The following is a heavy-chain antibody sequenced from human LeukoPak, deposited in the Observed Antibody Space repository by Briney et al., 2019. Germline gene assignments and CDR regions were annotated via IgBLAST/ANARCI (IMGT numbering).Heavy chain of an antibody. CDR1: GFTFSSYS. CDR2: ITSGGHI. D-gene: IGHD3-22*01. CDR3: ARGAEYYYDSSGYFPFDY. V-gene: IGHV3-21*01. J-gene: IGHJ4*02. Sequence: GGSLRLSCAASGFTFSSYSMNWVRQAPGKGLEWVSSITSGGHIYYPDSLKGRFTISRDNAKNSLYLQMNSLRAEDTAIYYCARGAEYYYDSSGYFPFDYWGQGTLVTVSS.